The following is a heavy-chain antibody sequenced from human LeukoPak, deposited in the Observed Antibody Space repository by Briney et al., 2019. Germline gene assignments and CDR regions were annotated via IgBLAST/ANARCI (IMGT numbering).Heavy chain of an antibody. Sequence: GGSLRLSCAASGFTFSSYEMNWVRQAPGKGLEWVSYISSSGSTIYYADSVKGRFTISRDNAKNSLYLQMNGLRADDTAVYYCTKGHYYGSGSYWVWGQGTLVTVSS. CDR2: ISSSGSTI. CDR3: TKGHYYGSGSYWV. J-gene: IGHJ4*02. V-gene: IGHV3-48*03. CDR1: GFTFSSYE. D-gene: IGHD3-10*01.